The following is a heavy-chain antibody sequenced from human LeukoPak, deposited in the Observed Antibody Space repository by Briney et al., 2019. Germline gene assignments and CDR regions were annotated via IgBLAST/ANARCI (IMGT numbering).Heavy chain of an antibody. V-gene: IGHV3-21*01. Sequence: GGSLRLSCAASGFTFSSYSMNWVRQAPGKGLEWVSSISSSSSYIYYADSVKGRFTISRDNAKNSLYLQMNSLRAGDTAVYYCARDQYYYDSSGYYGEFDYWGQGTLVTVSS. CDR3: ARDQYYYDSSGYYGEFDY. J-gene: IGHJ4*02. D-gene: IGHD3-22*01. CDR2: ISSSSSYI. CDR1: GFTFSSYS.